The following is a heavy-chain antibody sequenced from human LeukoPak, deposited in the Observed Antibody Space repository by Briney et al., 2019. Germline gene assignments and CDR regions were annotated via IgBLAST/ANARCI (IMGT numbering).Heavy chain of an antibody. Sequence: ASVKVSCKASAYIFTGYYMHWVRQAPGQGLEWMGWINPDSGGTNYAQKFQGRVTMTRDTSISTAYMEVSRLRSDDTAVYYCAREGSGWYGNFDYWGQGTLVTVSS. D-gene: IGHD6-19*01. CDR2: INPDSGGT. CDR1: AYIFTGYY. CDR3: AREGSGWYGNFDY. J-gene: IGHJ4*02. V-gene: IGHV1-2*02.